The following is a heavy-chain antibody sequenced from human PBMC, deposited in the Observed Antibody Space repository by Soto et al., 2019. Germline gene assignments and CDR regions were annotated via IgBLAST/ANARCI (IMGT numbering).Heavy chain of an antibody. CDR2: INSDGSRT. D-gene: IGHD4-4*01. V-gene: IGHV3-74*01. CDR3: ARETYRGFYFDY. Sequence: PGGSLRFSCAASGFTFTDYWTHWVRQAPGKGLVWVSRINSDGSRTSYADSVTGRFTISRDNAKNTLYLQMNSLRVEDTALYYCARETYRGFYFDYWGHGTLVTVSS. J-gene: IGHJ4*01. CDR1: GFTFTDYW.